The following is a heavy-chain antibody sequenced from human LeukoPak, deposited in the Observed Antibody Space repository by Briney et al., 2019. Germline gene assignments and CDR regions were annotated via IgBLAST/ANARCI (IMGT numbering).Heavy chain of an antibody. J-gene: IGHJ5*02. D-gene: IGHD2-15*01. CDR3: ARDVAHCSGGSCYRWFDP. V-gene: IGHV4-59*01. CDR1: GGSISSYY. Sequence: PSETLSLTCTVSGGSISSYYWSWIRQPPGKGLEWIGYIYYSGSTNYNPSLKSRVTISVDTSKNQFSLKLNSVTAADTAVYYCARDVAHCSGGSCYRWFDPWGQGTLVTVSS. CDR2: IYYSGST.